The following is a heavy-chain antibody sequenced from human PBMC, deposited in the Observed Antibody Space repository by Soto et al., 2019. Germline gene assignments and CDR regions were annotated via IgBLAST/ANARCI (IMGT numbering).Heavy chain of an antibody. D-gene: IGHD6-19*01. Sequence: QVQLQESGPGLVKPSETLSLTCTVSGGSVSSGSYYWSWIRQPPGKGLEWIGYIYYSGSTNYNPSLRSRVTISVDTSKNQFSLKLSSVTAADTAVYYCARGKEQWLVGRVGEPNNWFDPWGQGTLVTVSS. CDR2: IYYSGST. CDR1: GGSVSSGSYY. J-gene: IGHJ5*02. V-gene: IGHV4-61*01. CDR3: ARGKEQWLVGRVGEPNNWFDP.